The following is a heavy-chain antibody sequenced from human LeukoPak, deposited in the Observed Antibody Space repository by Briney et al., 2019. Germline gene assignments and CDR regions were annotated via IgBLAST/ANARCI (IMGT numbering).Heavy chain of an antibody. V-gene: IGHV3-30-3*01. CDR3: ARESEPRLIWFVGGEHYYFDY. J-gene: IGHJ4*02. Sequence: GRSLRLSCAASGFTFSSYAMHWVRQAPGKGLEWVAVISYDGSNKYYADSVKGRFTISRDNSKNTLHLQMNSLRAEDTAVYYCARESEPRLIWFVGGEHYYFDYWGQGTLVTVSS. D-gene: IGHD3-10*01. CDR2: ISYDGSNK. CDR1: GFTFSSYA.